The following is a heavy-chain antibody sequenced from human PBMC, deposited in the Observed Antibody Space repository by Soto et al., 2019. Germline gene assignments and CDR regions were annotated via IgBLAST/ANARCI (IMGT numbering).Heavy chain of an antibody. V-gene: IGHV4-34*01. D-gene: IGHD3-3*01. CDR3: ARGTIFGVVITLYYYYGMDV. CDR1: GGSFSGYY. CDR2: INHSGST. Sequence: SETLSLTCAVYGGSFSGYYWSWIRQPPGKGLEWIGEINHSGSTNYNPSLKSRVTISVDTSKNQFSLKLSSVTAADTAVYYCARGTIFGVVITLYYYYGMDVWGKGTTVTVSS. J-gene: IGHJ6*04.